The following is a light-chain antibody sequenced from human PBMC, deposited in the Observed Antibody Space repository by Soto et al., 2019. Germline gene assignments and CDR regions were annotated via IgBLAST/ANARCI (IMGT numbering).Light chain of an antibody. CDR2: GAS. J-gene: IGKJ1*01. V-gene: IGKV3-15*01. CDR3: QQYSEWPPMT. Sequence: EVVMTQSPATLSVSPGERATLSCWASETVATNLAWYQQKPGQAPRLLISGASTRAAGISDRFRGSGSGTEFTFTITSLWSEDSAIYYCQQYSEWPPMTFGQGTKVEI. CDR1: ETVATN.